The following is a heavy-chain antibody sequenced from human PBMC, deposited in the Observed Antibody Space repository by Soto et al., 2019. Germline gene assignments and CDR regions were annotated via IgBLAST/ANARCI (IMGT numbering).Heavy chain of an antibody. CDR3: ARHGNDILTGYYVNYYYGMDV. CDR1: GGSISSSSYY. CDR2: IYYSGRT. Sequence: SETLSLTCTVSGGSISSSSYYWGWIRQPPGKGLEWIGSIYYSGRTYYNPSLKSRVTISVDTSKNQFSLKLSSVTAADTAVYYCARHGNDILTGYYVNYYYGMDVWGQGTTVTVSS. V-gene: IGHV4-39*01. D-gene: IGHD3-9*01. J-gene: IGHJ6*02.